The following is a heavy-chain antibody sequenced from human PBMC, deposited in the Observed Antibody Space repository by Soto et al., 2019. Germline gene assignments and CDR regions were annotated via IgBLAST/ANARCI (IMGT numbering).Heavy chain of an antibody. CDR3: ARHPGYGIYYFDY. Sequence: SETLSLTCTVSGGSISSSSYYWGWIRQPPGKGLEWIGSIYYSGSTYYNPSLKSRVTISVDTSKNQFSLKLSSVTAADTAVYYCARHPGYGIYYFDYWGQGTLVTVSS. CDR1: GGSISSSSYY. J-gene: IGHJ4*02. D-gene: IGHD5-18*01. CDR2: IYYSGST. V-gene: IGHV4-39*01.